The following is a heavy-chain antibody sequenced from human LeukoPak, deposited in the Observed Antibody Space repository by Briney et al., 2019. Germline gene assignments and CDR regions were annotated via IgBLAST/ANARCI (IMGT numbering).Heavy chain of an antibody. V-gene: IGHV4-59*01. Sequence: SETLSLTCTVSGGSISSYYWSWIRQPPGKGLEWIGYIYYSGSTNYNPSLKSRVTISVDTSKNQFSLRLSSVTAADTAVYYCARDIGSSDFGYWGQGTLVTVSS. CDR2: IYYSGST. J-gene: IGHJ4*02. CDR3: ARDIGSSDFGY. D-gene: IGHD6-6*01. CDR1: GGSISSYY.